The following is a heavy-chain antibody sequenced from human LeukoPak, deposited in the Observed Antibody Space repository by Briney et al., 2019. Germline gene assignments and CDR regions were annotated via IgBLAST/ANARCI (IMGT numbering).Heavy chain of an antibody. Sequence: SETLSLTCTVSGGSISSSSYYWGWIRQPPGKGLEWIGSIYYSGSTYYNPSLKSRVTISVDTSKNQFSLKLSSVTAADTAVYYCARYYYDSSGSDAFDIWGQGTMVAVSS. D-gene: IGHD3-22*01. V-gene: IGHV4-39*07. CDR3: ARYYYDSSGSDAFDI. J-gene: IGHJ3*02. CDR1: GGSISSSSYY. CDR2: IYYSGST.